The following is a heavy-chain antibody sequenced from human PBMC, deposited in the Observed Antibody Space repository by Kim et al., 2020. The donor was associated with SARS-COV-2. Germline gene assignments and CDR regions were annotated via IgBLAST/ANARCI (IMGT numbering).Heavy chain of an antibody. V-gene: IGHV3-30*03. Sequence: GGSLRLSCAASGFTFSSYGMHWVRQAPGKGLEWVAVISYDGSNKYYADSVKGRFTISRDNSKNTLYLQMNSLRAEDTAVYHCATFGYYYYGMDVWGQGTTVTVSS. CDR2: ISYDGSNK. CDR1: GFTFSSYG. CDR3: ATFGYYYYGMDV. J-gene: IGHJ6*02. D-gene: IGHD3-10*01.